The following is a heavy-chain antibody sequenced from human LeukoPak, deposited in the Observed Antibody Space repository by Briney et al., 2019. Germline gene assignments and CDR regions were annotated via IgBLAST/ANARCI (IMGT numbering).Heavy chain of an antibody. J-gene: IGHJ5*02. V-gene: IGHV4-39*01. CDR2: IYYSGST. Sequence: SETLSLTCTVSGXSISSSSYYWGWIRQPPGKGLEWIGSIYYSGSTYYNPSLKSRVTISVDTSKNQFSLKLSSVTAADTAVYYCARHSYYYDSSGYFNWFDPWGQGTLVTVSS. D-gene: IGHD3-22*01. CDR3: ARHSYYYDSSGYFNWFDP. CDR1: GXSISSSSYY.